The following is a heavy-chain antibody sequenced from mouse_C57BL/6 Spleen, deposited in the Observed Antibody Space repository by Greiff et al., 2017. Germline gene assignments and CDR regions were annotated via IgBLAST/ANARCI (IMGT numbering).Heavy chain of an antibody. CDR3: ARLTPDYAMDY. J-gene: IGHJ4*01. D-gene: IGHD1-1*01. V-gene: IGHV1-80*01. Sequence: QVQLQQSGAELVKPGASVKISCKASGYAFSSYWMNWVKQRPGKGLEWIGQIYPGDGDTNYNGQFKGKATLTADKSSSTAYMQLSSLTSEDSAVYFCARLTPDYAMDYWGQGTSVTVSS. CDR1: GYAFSSYW. CDR2: IYPGDGDT.